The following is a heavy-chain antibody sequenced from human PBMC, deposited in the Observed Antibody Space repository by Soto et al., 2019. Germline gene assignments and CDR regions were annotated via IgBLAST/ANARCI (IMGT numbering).Heavy chain of an antibody. CDR1: GGSISSSSYY. J-gene: IGHJ4*02. V-gene: IGHV4-39*01. Sequence: PSETLSLTCTVSGGSISSSSYYWGWIRQPPGKGLEWIGSIYYSGSTYYIPSLKSRVTISVDTSKNQFSLKLSSVTAADTAVYYCARHVGQGWNFLFDYWGQGTLVTVSS. CDR2: IYYSGST. CDR3: ARHVGQGWNFLFDY. D-gene: IGHD1-7*01.